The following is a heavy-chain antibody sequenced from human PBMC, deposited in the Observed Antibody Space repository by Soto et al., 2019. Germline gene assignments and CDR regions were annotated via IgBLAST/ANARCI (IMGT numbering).Heavy chain of an antibody. J-gene: IGHJ4*02. CDR2: ITGSGDYT. CDR1: GFTCSIYN. CDR3: ARRITSSFDY. D-gene: IGHD1-20*01. Sequence: EVQLLESVGGLVQPGGSLRLSCVASGFTCSIYNMNWVRQAPGTGLEWVSVITGSGDYTNYADSVKGRFTISRDNSKNTLYLQMNSLRAEDTAVYFCARRITSSFDYLGQGTLVTVSS. V-gene: IGHV3-23*01.